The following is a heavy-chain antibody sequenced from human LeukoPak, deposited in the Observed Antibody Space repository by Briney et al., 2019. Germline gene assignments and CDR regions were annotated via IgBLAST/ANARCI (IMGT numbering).Heavy chain of an antibody. J-gene: IGHJ4*02. D-gene: IGHD3-10*01. V-gene: IGHV3-21*01. CDR3: ARVPAQFVEDY. CDR1: GFTFSDYS. CDR2: ISNSSSYI. Sequence: KPGGSLRLSCAASGFTFSDYSMNWVRQAPGKGLEWVSSISNSSSYIYYADSVKGRFTISRDNAKNSLFLQMNSLRADDTAVYCCARVPAQFVEDYWGQGTLVTVSS.